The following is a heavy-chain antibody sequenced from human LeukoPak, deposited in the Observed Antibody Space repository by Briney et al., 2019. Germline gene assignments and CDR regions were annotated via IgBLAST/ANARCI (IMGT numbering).Heavy chain of an antibody. CDR3: ARGTYYYDSSNREDWFDP. Sequence: SETLSVTCTVSGGSISGYYLSWIRQPPGKGLEWIGYIYYSGNTNYNPSLKSRVTISVDTSKNQFSLKLSSVTAADTAVYFCARGTYYYDSSNREDWFDPWGQGTLVTVSS. J-gene: IGHJ5*02. CDR2: IYYSGNT. V-gene: IGHV4-59*01. CDR1: GGSISGYY. D-gene: IGHD3-22*01.